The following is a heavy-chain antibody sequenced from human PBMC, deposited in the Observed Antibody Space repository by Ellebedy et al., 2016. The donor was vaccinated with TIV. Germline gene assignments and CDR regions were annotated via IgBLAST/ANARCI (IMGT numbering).Heavy chain of an antibody. CDR2: ISAYNGNT. V-gene: IGHV1-18*01. CDR1: GYTFTSYG. CDR3: ARDYTSSWRYYYYGTDV. D-gene: IGHD6-13*01. Sequence: AASVKVSCKASGYTFTSYGISWVRQAPGQGLEWMGWISAYNGNTNYAQKLQGRVTMTTDTSTSTAYMELRSLRSDDTAVYYCARDYTSSWRYYYYGTDVWGQGTTVTVSS. J-gene: IGHJ6*02.